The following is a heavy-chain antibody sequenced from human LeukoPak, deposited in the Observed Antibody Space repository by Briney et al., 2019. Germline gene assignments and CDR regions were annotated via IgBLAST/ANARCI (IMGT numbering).Heavy chain of an antibody. CDR1: GGSISSYY. V-gene: IGHV4-59*04. CDR2: IYYSGST. D-gene: IGHD3-22*01. CDR3: ARFPYYYDSSGYYYRLGAFGI. Sequence: ASETLSLTCTVSGGSISSYYWSWIRQPPGKGLEWIGYIYYSGSTYYNPSLKSRVTISVDTSKNQFSLKLSSVTAADTAVYYCARFPYYYDSSGYYYRLGAFGIWGQGTMVTVSS. J-gene: IGHJ3*02.